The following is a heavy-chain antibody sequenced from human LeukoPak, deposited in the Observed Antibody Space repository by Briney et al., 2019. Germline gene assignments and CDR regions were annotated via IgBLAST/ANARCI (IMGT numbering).Heavy chain of an antibody. D-gene: IGHD6-19*01. V-gene: IGHV4-59*01. CDR1: GGSISSYY. CDR3: AREAVAGTGIDY. Sequence: PSETLSLTCTVSGGSISSYYWSWIRQPPGKGLEGLGYIYSTGSTNYNPSLRSRVTISVDTSKNQFSLRLRSVTAADTAVYYCAREAVAGTGIDYWGQGTLVTVSS. J-gene: IGHJ4*02. CDR2: IYSTGST.